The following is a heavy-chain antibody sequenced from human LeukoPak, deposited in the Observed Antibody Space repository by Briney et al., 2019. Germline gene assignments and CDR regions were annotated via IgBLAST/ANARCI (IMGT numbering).Heavy chain of an antibody. V-gene: IGHV3-23*01. CDR1: GFTFSSYG. CDR2: ISGSGGST. CDR3: AKDNNDSSVPIYYDAFDI. D-gene: IGHD3-22*01. J-gene: IGHJ3*02. Sequence: PGGSLRLSCAASGFTFSSYGMSWVRQAPGKGLEWVSAISGSGGSTYYADSVKGRFTISRDNSKNTLYLQMNSLRAEDTAVYYCAKDNNDSSVPIYYDAFDIWGQGTMVTVSS.